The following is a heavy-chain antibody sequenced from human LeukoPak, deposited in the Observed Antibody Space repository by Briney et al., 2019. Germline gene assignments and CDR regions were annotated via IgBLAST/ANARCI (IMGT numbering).Heavy chain of an antibody. CDR2: ISSSSSYI. CDR1: GFTFSRYS. J-gene: IGHJ6*03. Sequence: GGSLRLSCAASGFTFSRYSMNWVRQALGKGLEWVSCISSSSSYIYYANSVKGRFTISRDNAKNSLYLQMNSLRAEDTAVYYCANGDGDYVGYYYYMDVWGKGTTVTISS. D-gene: IGHD4-17*01. V-gene: IGHV3-21*01. CDR3: ANGDGDYVGYYYYMDV.